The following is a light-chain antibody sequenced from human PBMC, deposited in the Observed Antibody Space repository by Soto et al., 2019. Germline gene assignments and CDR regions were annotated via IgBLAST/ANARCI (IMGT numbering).Light chain of an antibody. Sequence: EIVLTQSPGTLSLSLGERATLSCRASQSVSGSYLAWYQQKPGQAPRLLIYGASSRATGVPDRFSGSGSGADFTLTISRLEPEDFAVYYCQRYGTSPPLTFGGGTNVDIK. J-gene: IGKJ4*01. CDR3: QRYGTSPPLT. CDR2: GAS. CDR1: QSVSGSY. V-gene: IGKV3-20*01.